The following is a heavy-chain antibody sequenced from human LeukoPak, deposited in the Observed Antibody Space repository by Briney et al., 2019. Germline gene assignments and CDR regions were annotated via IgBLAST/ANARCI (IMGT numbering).Heavy chain of an antibody. Sequence: ASVKVSCKASGYTFTGYYMHWVRQAPGQGLEWMGWINPNSGGTNYAQKFQGRVTMTRDTSITTAYMELSRLGSDDTAVYYCARASPDKNNDHVDYWGQGTLVTVSS. D-gene: IGHD3-16*01. CDR2: INPNSGGT. CDR3: ARASPDKNNDHVDY. J-gene: IGHJ4*02. CDR1: GYTFTGYY. V-gene: IGHV1-2*02.